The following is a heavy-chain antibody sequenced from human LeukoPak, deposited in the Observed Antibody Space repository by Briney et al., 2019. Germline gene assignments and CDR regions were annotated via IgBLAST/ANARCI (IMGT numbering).Heavy chain of an antibody. J-gene: IGHJ1*01. D-gene: IGHD5-24*01. V-gene: IGHV1-2*04. CDR2: INPNSGGT. Sequence: GASVKVSCKASGYTFTGYYMHWVRQAPGQGLEWMGWINPNSGGTNYAQKFQGWVTMTRDTSISTAYMELSRLRSDDTAVYYCARWRWLQPPESEYFQHWGQGTLVTVSS. CDR1: GYTFTGYY. CDR3: ARWRWLQPPESEYFQH.